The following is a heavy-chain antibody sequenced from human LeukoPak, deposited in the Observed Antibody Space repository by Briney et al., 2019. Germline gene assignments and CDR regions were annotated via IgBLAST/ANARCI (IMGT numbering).Heavy chain of an antibody. CDR2: IYYSGST. CDR3: ARGKCGGDCYDDAFDI. Sequence: TSETLSLTCTVSGGSIRSYYWSGIRQPPGKGLEWIGYIYYSGSTNYNPSLKSRVTISVDTSKKQFSLKLSSVTAADTAVYSCARGKCGGDCYDDAFDIWGQGTMVTVSS. D-gene: IGHD2-21*02. J-gene: IGHJ3*02. V-gene: IGHV4-59*01. CDR1: GGSIRSYY.